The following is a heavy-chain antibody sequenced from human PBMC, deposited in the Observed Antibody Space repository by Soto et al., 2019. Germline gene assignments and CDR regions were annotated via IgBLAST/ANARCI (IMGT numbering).Heavy chain of an antibody. CDR2: IIPIFGTA. J-gene: IGHJ6*02. Sequence: ASVEVSCKASGGTFSSYAISWVRQAPGQGLEWMGGIIPIFGTANYAQKFQGRVTITADESTRKAYMELSSLRSEDTAVYYCATDRAGSQTLYYYYGMDVLGQGTTVTVSS. CDR1: GGTFSSYA. D-gene: IGHD6-19*01. CDR3: ATDRAGSQTLYYYYGMDV. V-gene: IGHV1-69*13.